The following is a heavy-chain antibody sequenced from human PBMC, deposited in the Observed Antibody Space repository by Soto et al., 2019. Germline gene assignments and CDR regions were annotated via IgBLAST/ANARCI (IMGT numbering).Heavy chain of an antibody. CDR2: IYYSGST. J-gene: IGHJ4*02. Sequence: SETLSLTCAVSGGSISSGGYYWSWIRQPPGKGLEWIGYIYYSGSTNYNPSLKSRVTISVDTSKNQFSLKLSSVTAADTAVYYCARRYGDSFDFWGQGTLVTVSS. V-gene: IGHV4-61*08. CDR1: GGSISSGGYY. D-gene: IGHD4-17*01. CDR3: ARRYGDSFDF.